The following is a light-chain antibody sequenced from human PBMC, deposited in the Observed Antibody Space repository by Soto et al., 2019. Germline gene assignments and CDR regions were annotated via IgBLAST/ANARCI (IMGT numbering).Light chain of an antibody. V-gene: IGKV3-11*01. CDR1: QSVSNNY. CDR2: DAS. CDR3: QQRGNWPPSIT. Sequence: EIVLTQSPGTLSLSPGERATLSCSASQSVSNNYLAWYQQKPGQAPRLLIYDASNRANGIPARFSGSGSGTDFTLTISSLEPEDFAVYYCQQRGNWPPSITFGQGTRLEIK. J-gene: IGKJ5*01.